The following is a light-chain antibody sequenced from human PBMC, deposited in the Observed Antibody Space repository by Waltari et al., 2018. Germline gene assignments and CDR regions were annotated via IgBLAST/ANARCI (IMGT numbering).Light chain of an antibody. CDR3: QAWDSNTVI. CDR1: KLENKY. V-gene: IGLV3-1*01. J-gene: IGLJ2*01. Sequence: SYELTQAPSVSVSPGQTASITCSGEKLENKYVYWYQQKAGQSPVLVIHQDTKRPSGIHGRVSGSNSGNTATLTISGTQAVDEADYYCQAWDSNTVIFGGGTKLTVL. CDR2: QDT.